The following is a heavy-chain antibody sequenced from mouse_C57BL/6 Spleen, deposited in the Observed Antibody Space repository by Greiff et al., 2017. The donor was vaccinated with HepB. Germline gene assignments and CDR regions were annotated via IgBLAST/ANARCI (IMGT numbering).Heavy chain of an antibody. D-gene: IGHD3-3*01. J-gene: IGHJ3*01. CDR1: GFNIKDDY. Sequence: EVQLQQSGAELVRPGASVKLSCTASGFNIKDDYMHWVKQRPEQGLEWIGWIDPENGDTEYAPKFQGKATITADTSSNTAYLQRSSLTSEDTAVYYCTTGGTFAYWGQGTLVTVSA. V-gene: IGHV14-4*01. CDR2: IDPENGDT. CDR3: TTGGTFAY.